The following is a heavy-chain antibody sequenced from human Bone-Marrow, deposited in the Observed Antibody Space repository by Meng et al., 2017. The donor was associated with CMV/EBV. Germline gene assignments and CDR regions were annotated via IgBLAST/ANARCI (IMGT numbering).Heavy chain of an antibody. CDR2: INSDGSST. Sequence: GESLKISCAASGFTFSSYWMHWVRQAPGKGLVWVSRINSDGSSTSYADSVKGRFTISRDNAKNTLYLQMNSLRAEDTAVYYCARGARQYSSSFVFYWGQGTLVTVS. V-gene: IGHV3-74*01. D-gene: IGHD6-6*01. CDR1: GFTFSSYW. CDR3: ARGARQYSSSFVFY. J-gene: IGHJ4*02.